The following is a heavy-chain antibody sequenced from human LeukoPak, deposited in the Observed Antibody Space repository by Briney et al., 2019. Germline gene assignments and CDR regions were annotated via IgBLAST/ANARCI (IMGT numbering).Heavy chain of an antibody. V-gene: IGHV3-23*01. CDR3: AKNPERVGRWYVSRGFDY. D-gene: IGHD6-13*01. CDR1: GFTFSSFA. J-gene: IGHJ4*02. CDR2: ISGSGRRT. Sequence: GGSLSLSCAASGFTFSSFAMSGVRQAPGKALEGVSDISGSGRRTYYADSVKGRFTISRDNSKNTLYLQMNSLSAEDTAVYYWAKNPERVGRWYVSRGFDYWGQGTLVTVSS.